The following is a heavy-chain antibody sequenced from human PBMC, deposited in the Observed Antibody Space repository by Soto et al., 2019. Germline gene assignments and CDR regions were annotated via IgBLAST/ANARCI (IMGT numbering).Heavy chain of an antibody. D-gene: IGHD7-27*01. V-gene: IGHV3-53*01. J-gene: IGHJ4*02. Sequence: GGSLRLSCAASGFTVSSNYMSWVRQAPGKGLEWVSVIYSGGSTYYADSVKGRFTISRDNSKNTLYLQMNSLRAEDTAVYYCARVLHTGDLSFDYWGQGTLVTVSS. CDR2: IYSGGST. CDR1: GFTVSSNY. CDR3: ARVLHTGDLSFDY.